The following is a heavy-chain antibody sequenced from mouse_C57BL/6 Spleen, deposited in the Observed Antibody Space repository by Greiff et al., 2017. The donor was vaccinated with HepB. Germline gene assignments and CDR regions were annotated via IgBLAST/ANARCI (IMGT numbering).Heavy chain of an antibody. CDR3: ARKISNYGEDAMDY. D-gene: IGHD2-5*01. Sequence: QVQLQQPGAELVMPGASVKLSCKASGYTFTSYWMHWVKQRPGQGLEWIGEIDPSDSYTNYNQKFKGKSTLTVDKSSSTAYMQLSSLTSEDSAVYYCARKISNYGEDAMDYWGQGTSVTVSS. J-gene: IGHJ4*01. V-gene: IGHV1-69*01. CDR1: GYTFTSYW. CDR2: IDPSDSYT.